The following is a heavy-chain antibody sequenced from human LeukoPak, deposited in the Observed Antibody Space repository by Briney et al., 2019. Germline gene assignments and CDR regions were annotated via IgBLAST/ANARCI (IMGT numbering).Heavy chain of an antibody. D-gene: IGHD4-11*01. Sequence: SETLSLTCTVSGGSISSYYWSWIRQPAGKGLEWIGRIYTSGSTNYNPSLKSRVTMSVDTSKNQFSLKLSSVTAADTAVYYCARGDDYSNYGDYGIDVWGQGTTVTVSS. CDR3: ARGDDYSNYGDYGIDV. V-gene: IGHV4-4*07. J-gene: IGHJ6*02. CDR1: GGSISSYY. CDR2: IYTSGST.